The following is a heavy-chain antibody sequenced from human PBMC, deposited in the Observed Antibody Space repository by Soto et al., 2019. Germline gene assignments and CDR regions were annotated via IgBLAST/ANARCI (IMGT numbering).Heavy chain of an antibody. Sequence: PGGSLRLYCAASGFNFCSYGMHWVRQAPGEELERVALISYDGFNKYYAASVKGRFSISRDNSKNTMYLQMNSLRAEDTAVYYCAKDGRGTGTDYGMDVWGQGTTV. CDR1: GFNFCSYG. D-gene: IGHD1-7*01. J-gene: IGHJ6*02. V-gene: IGHV3-30*18. CDR3: AKDGRGTGTDYGMDV. CDR2: ISYDGFNK.